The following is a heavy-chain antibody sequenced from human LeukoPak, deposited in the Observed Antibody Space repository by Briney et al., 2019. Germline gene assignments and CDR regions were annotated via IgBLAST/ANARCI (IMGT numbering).Heavy chain of an antibody. CDR3: ARETAVAGSFIAINDY. D-gene: IGHD6-19*01. CDR2: ISSSSSYI. V-gene: IGHV3-21*01. CDR1: GFTFSSYS. Sequence: GGSLRLSCAASGFTFSSYSMNWVRQAPGKGLEWVSSISSSSSYIYYADSVKGRFTISRDNAKNSLYLQMNSLRAEDTAVYYCARETAVAGSFIAINDYWGQGTLVTVSS. J-gene: IGHJ4*02.